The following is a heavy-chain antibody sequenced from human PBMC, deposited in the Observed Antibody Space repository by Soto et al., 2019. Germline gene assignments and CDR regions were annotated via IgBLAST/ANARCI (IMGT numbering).Heavy chain of an antibody. Sequence: SETLSLTCTVSGGSISSYYWSWIRQPPGKGLEWIGYIYYSGSTTYNPSLKSRVTISVDTSKNQFSLKLSSVTAADTAVYYCARSWGGGNFFDYWGQGTLVTVSS. V-gene: IGHV4-59*08. CDR1: GGSISSYY. CDR3: ARSWGGGNFFDY. J-gene: IGHJ4*02. CDR2: IYYSGST. D-gene: IGHD2-21*01.